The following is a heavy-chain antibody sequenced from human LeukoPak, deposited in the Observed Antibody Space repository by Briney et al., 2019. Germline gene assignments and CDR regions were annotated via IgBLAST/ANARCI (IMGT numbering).Heavy chain of an antibody. CDR2: IRYDGSNK. CDR1: GFTFSSYG. V-gene: IGHV3-30*02. CDR3: AKDPSLPYYFDY. J-gene: IGHJ4*02. Sequence: GGSLRLSCAASGFTFSSYGMHWVRQAPGKGLEWVAFIRYDGSNKYYADSVKGRFTISRDNSKNTLYLQMNSLRAEDTAAYYCAKDPSLPYYFDYWGQGTLVTVSS.